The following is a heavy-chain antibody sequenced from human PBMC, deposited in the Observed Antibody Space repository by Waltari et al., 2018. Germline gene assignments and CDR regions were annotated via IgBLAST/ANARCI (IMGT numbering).Heavy chain of an antibody. CDR2: ISSGASII. CDR1: GFTFRNYE. V-gene: IGHV3-48*03. D-gene: IGHD1-26*01. J-gene: IGHJ4*02. Sequence: EVQLVESGGGLVQPGGSLRLFCPASGFTFRNYEMNWVRQAPGKGLEWVAYISSGASIIYYADAVKGRFTISRDNAKNSVYLQMSSLRAEDTAIYYCARGEGGANEYWGQETLVTVSA. CDR3: ARGEGGANEY.